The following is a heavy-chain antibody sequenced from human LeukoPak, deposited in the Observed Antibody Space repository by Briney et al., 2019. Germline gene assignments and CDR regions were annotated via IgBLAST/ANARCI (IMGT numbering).Heavy chain of an antibody. CDR3: AMAFYYDSGDS. J-gene: IGHJ5*02. Sequence: QPGGSLRLSCAASGFTFSKYPMSWVRQAPGKGLEWICAISGHGASTYFADPMKGRFTISRDNSKGILYLQMNSLRAEDTAMYFCAMAFYYDSGDSWGQGTLVTVSS. CDR1: GFTFSKYP. D-gene: IGHD3-16*01. CDR2: ISGHGAST. V-gene: IGHV3-23*01.